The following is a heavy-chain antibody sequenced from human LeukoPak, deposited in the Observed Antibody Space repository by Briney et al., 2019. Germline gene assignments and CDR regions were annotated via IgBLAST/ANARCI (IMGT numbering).Heavy chain of an antibody. CDR3: ARGRRAARTYFDY. CDR2: INHSGST. D-gene: IGHD6-6*01. J-gene: IGHJ4*02. V-gene: IGHV4-34*01. Sequence: SETLSLTCAVYGGSFSGYYWSWIRQPPGKGLEWIGEINHSGSTNYNPSLKSRVTISVDTSKNQFSLKLSSVTAADTAVYYCARGRRAARTYFDYWGQGTLVTVSS. CDR1: GGSFSGYY.